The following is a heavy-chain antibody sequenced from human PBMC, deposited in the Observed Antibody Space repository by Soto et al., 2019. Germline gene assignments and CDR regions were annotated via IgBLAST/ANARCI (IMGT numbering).Heavy chain of an antibody. CDR1: GFTFSSYS. CDR3: ARAANWFYP. CDR2: ISSSSSTI. J-gene: IGHJ5*02. Sequence: EVQLVESGGGLVQPGGSLRLSCAASGFTFSSYSMNWVRQAPGKGLEWVSYISSSSSTIYYADSVKGRFTISRDNAKNSLYLQMNSLRAEDSAVYYCARAANWFYPWGQGTLVTVSS. V-gene: IGHV3-48*01.